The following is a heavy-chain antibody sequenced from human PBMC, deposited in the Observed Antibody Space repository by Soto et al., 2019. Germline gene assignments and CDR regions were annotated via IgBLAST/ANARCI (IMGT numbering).Heavy chain of an antibody. D-gene: IGHD3-3*01. V-gene: IGHV4-59*01. CDR1: GGSISSYY. Sequence: SETLSLTCTVSGGSISSYYWSWIRQPPGKGLEWIGYIYYSGSTNYNPSLKSRVTISVDTSKNQFSLKLSSVTAADTAVYYCARGALDFWSGSVYYFDYWGQGTLVTVSS. J-gene: IGHJ4*02. CDR2: IYYSGST. CDR3: ARGALDFWSGSVYYFDY.